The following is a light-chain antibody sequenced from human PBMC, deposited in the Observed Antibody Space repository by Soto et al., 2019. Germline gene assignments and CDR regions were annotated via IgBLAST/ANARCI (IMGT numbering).Light chain of an antibody. CDR3: QQYATSGT. V-gene: IGKV3-20*01. CDR2: GAS. Sequence: EIECTRFPLTLSSSVGERATXSCRASQSVSNNYLAWYQQKPAQAARLLSYGASNRATDIRDRFNGRGTGTDFTLTISKLENEDFAVYYFQQYATSGTFGQGTKVEIK. J-gene: IGKJ1*01. CDR1: QSVSNNY.